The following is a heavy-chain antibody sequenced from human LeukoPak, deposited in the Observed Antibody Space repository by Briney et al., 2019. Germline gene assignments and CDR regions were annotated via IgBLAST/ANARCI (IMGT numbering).Heavy chain of an antibody. D-gene: IGHD3-3*01. CDR2: IYYSGST. V-gene: IGHV4-59*01. Sequence: SETLSLTCTVSGGSISSYYWSWIRQPPGKGLEWFGYIYYSGSTNYNPSLKSRVTISVDTSKNQFSLKLSSVTAADTAVYYCARGLGYDFWSGYSPYYYYYGMDVWGQGTTVTVSS. CDR1: GGSISSYY. J-gene: IGHJ6*02. CDR3: ARGLGYDFWSGYSPYYYYYGMDV.